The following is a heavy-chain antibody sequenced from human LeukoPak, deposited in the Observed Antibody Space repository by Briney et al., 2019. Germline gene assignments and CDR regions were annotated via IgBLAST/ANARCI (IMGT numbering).Heavy chain of an antibody. J-gene: IGHJ5*02. CDR3: ASTTVRVVRNWFDP. CDR1: GGSISSSSYY. V-gene: IGHV4-39*01. CDR2: IYYSGST. Sequence: SETLSLTCTVSGGSISSSSYYWGWIRQPPGKGLEWIGSIYYSGSTYYNPSLKSRVTISVDTSKNQFSLKLSSVTAADTAVYYCASTTVRVVRNWFDPWGQGTLVTVSS. D-gene: IGHD2-2*01.